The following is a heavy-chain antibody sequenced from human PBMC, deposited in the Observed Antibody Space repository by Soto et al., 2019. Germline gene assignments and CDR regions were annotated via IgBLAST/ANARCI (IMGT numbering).Heavy chain of an antibody. CDR2: INHSGST. Sequence: QVQLQQWGAGLLKPSETLSLTCAVYGGSFSGYYWSWIRQPPGKGLEWIGEINHSGSTNYNPSLKSRVTISVDTSKNQFSLKLSSVTAADTAVYYCARVQRGIVVVPAARVAATPFDYWGQGTLVTVSS. D-gene: IGHD2-2*01. J-gene: IGHJ4*02. V-gene: IGHV4-34*01. CDR1: GGSFSGYY. CDR3: ARVQRGIVVVPAARVAATPFDY.